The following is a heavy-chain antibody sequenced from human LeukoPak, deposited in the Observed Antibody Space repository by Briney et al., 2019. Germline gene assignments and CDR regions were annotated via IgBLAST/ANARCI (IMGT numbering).Heavy chain of an antibody. CDR1: GFTFSSYA. Sequence: GGSLRLSWAASGFTFSSYAMSWVRQAPGKGLEWVAGISGSGGSTCYADSVKGRFTISRDNSKNTLYLQMNSLGAEDTAVYYCAKERCTNAVCYFGSGMDVWGQGTTVTVSS. CDR3: AKERCTNAVCYFGSGMDV. CDR2: ISGSGGST. J-gene: IGHJ6*02. D-gene: IGHD2-8*01. V-gene: IGHV3-23*01.